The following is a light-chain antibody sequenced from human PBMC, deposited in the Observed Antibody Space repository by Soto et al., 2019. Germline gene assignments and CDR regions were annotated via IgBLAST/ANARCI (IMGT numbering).Light chain of an antibody. V-gene: IGLV4-69*01. CDR1: SGHSSYA. J-gene: IGLJ2*01. CDR2: LNSDGSH. CDR3: QTGGTGIQV. Sequence: QSVLTQSPSASASLGASVKLTCTLSSGHSSYAIAWHQQQPEKGPRYLMKLNSDGSHSRGDGIPDRFSGSSSGAERYLTISSLQSEDEAGYYGQTGGTGIQVFGGGTKLTVL.